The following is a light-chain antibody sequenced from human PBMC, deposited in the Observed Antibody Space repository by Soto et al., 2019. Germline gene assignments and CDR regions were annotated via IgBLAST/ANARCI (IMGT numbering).Light chain of an antibody. V-gene: IGLV2-14*01. CDR1: SSDVGAYIY. CDR2: EVT. Sequence: QSLLTEPACVSVSPGQSITRSCTGTSSDVGAYIYVSWYQHHPGKAPKVMIYEVTNRPSGVSDRFSGSKSGNTASLTISGLQAEDEADYYCCSYTSSRTYVFGTGTKVAVL. CDR3: CSYTSSRTYV. J-gene: IGLJ1*01.